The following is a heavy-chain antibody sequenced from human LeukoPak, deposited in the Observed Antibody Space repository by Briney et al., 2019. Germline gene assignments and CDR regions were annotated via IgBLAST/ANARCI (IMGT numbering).Heavy chain of an antibody. D-gene: IGHD2-21*01. J-gene: IGHJ4*02. Sequence: PGGSLRLSCAASGFTFSSYVMNWVRQAPGKGLEWLSYISGSSNTISYADSVKGRFTISRDNAKNSLYLQMDSLRDEDTAVYYCARDHSSTYWGQGTLVTVSS. CDR1: GFTFSSYV. CDR2: ISGSSNTI. V-gene: IGHV3-48*02. CDR3: ARDHSSTY.